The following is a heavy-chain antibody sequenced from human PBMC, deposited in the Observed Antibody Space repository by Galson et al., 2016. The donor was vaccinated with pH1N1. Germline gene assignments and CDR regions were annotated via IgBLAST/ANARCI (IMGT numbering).Heavy chain of an antibody. D-gene: IGHD6-13*01. Sequence: SLRLSCAASGLTFRNHVMSWVRQAPGKGLEWVAVITASADATFYAHSVNGRFTISRDYSRSTLSLQMNNLRVDDSAVYYCVTRRPTTAPVIIDYWGHGTLVTVS. CDR2: ITASADAT. J-gene: IGHJ4*01. CDR3: VTRRPTTAPVIIDY. V-gene: IGHV3-23*01. CDR1: GLTFRNHV.